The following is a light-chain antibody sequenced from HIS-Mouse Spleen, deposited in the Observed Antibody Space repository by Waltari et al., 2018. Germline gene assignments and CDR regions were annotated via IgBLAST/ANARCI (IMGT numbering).Light chain of an antibody. Sequence: AIRMTQSPSSFSASTGDRVTINCRASQGISSYLAWYQQKPGKAPKLLIYAASTLQSGVPSRFSGSGSGTDFTLTISCLQSEDFATYYCQQYYSYRFTFGPGTKVDIK. CDR1: QGISSY. CDR2: AAS. J-gene: IGKJ3*01. CDR3: QQYYSYRFT. V-gene: IGKV1-8*01.